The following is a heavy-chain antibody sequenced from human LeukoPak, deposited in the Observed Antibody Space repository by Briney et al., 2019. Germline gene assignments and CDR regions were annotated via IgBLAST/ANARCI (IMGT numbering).Heavy chain of an antibody. D-gene: IGHD3-9*01. V-gene: IGHV4-30-4*01. CDR2: IYYSGST. Sequence: SETLSLTCTVSGGSISSVDYYWSWIRQPPGKGLEWIGYIYYSGSTYYDPSLKSLVMISVDASKNQLSLKLSSVTAADTAVYYCARLGIDYDILTGYIPDAFDIWGQGTMVTVSS. CDR1: GGSISSVDYY. CDR3: ARLGIDYDILTGYIPDAFDI. J-gene: IGHJ3*02.